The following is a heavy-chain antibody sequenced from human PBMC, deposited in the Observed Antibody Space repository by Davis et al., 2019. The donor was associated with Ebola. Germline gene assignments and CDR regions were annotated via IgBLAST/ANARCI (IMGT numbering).Heavy chain of an antibody. D-gene: IGHD6-6*01. CDR1: GGSITSSSYY. Sequence: MPSESLSLTCTVSGGSITSSSYYCGWIRQTPGKGLEWIGSIYYSGSTYYNPSLKSRVPISVDTSKNQFSLKLSSVTAAYTAVYYCATKYSSLYYFDYWGQGTLVTVSS. CDR2: IYYSGST. CDR3: ATKYSSLYYFDY. J-gene: IGHJ4*02. V-gene: IGHV4-39*01.